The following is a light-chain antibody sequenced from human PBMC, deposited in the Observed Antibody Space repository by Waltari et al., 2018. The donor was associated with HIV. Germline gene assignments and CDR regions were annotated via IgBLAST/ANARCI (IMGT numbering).Light chain of an antibody. Sequence: QSVLPQSPSASGPPGQRVTISCPGSTSNIGSNYVYWYQQLPATAPKLLIYRNDQRPAGVPDRFSGSKSGSSASLAVSGLRSEDEADYYCAAWDSSLSGLKWVFGGGTKLTVL. CDR1: TSNIGSNY. V-gene: IGLV1-47*01. J-gene: IGLJ3*02. CDR3: AAWDSSLSGLKWV. CDR2: RND.